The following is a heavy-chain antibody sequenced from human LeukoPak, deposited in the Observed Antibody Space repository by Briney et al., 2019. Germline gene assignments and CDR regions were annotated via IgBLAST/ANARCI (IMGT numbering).Heavy chain of an antibody. Sequence: ASVKVSCKASGYTFTGYYMHWVRQAPGQGLEWMGWINPNSGGTNYAQKFQGRVTMTRNTSISTAYMELSSLRSEDTAVYYCARVSQWLVQFLDYWGQGTLVTVSS. CDR2: INPNSGGT. V-gene: IGHV1-2*02. D-gene: IGHD6-19*01. CDR3: ARVSQWLVQFLDY. CDR1: GYTFTGYY. J-gene: IGHJ4*02.